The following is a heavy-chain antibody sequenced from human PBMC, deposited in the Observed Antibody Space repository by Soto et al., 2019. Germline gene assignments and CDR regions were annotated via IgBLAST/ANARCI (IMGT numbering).Heavy chain of an antibody. CDR2: IYYSGST. V-gene: IGHV4-39*01. D-gene: IGHD3-10*01. Sequence: SETLSLTCTVSGGSISSSSYYWGWIRQPPGKGLEWIGSIYYSGSTYYNPSLKSRVTISVDTSKNQFSLKLSSVTAADTAVYYCATMVRGVTYFDYWGQGTLVTVSS. CDR3: ATMVRGVTYFDY. J-gene: IGHJ4*02. CDR1: GGSISSSSYY.